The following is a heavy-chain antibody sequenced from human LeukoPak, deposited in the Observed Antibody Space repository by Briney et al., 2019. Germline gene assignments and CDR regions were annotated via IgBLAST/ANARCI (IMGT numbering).Heavy chain of an antibody. V-gene: IGHV3-30*18. CDR1: GFTFSSYG. D-gene: IGHD3-16*01. J-gene: IGHJ4*02. CDR3: AKDSLDYDYVWGSYCDY. Sequence: GRSLRLSCAASGFTFSSYGMHWVRQAPGKGLEWVAVISYDGSNKYYADSVKGRFTISRDNSKNTLYLQMNSLRAEDTAVYYCAKDSLDYDYVWGSYCDYWGQGTLVTVSS. CDR2: ISYDGSNK.